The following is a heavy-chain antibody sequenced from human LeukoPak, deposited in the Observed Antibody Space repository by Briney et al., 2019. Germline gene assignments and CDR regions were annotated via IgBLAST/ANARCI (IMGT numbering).Heavy chain of an antibody. CDR2: IYHSGST. J-gene: IGHJ4*02. D-gene: IGHD3-10*01. CDR3: ARGRDAINYYGSGSYPDY. CDR1: GGSISSSNW. Sequence: RASETLSLTCAVSGGSISSSNWWSWVRQPPGKGLEWIGEIYHSGSTNYNPSLKSRVTISVDKSKNQFSLKLSSVTAADTAVYYCARGRDAINYYGSGSYPDYWGQGTLVTVSS. V-gene: IGHV4-4*02.